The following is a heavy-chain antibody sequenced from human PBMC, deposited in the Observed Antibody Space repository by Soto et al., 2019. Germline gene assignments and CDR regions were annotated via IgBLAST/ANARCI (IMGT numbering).Heavy chain of an antibody. V-gene: IGHV1-69*06. CDR2: IIPIFGTA. CDR3: ARDWNHSNWFDP. D-gene: IGHD1-1*01. CDR1: GGTFSSYA. Sequence: ASVKVSCKASGGTFSSYAISWVRQAPGQGLEWMGGIIPIFGTANYAQKFQGRVTITADKSTSTAYMELSSLRSEDTAVYYCARDWNHSNWFDPWGQGTLVTVSS. J-gene: IGHJ5*02.